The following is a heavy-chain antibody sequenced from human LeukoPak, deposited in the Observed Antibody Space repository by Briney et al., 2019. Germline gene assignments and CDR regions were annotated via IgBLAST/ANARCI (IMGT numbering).Heavy chain of an antibody. CDR1: GFTFDDYA. CDR2: IGTVGDT. CDR3: VRDLTGENAFDI. Sequence: GGSLRLSCAASGFTFDDYAMHWVRQAPGKGLEWVSAIGTVGDTYYPDSVKGRFTISREDAKNSLYLQMSSLRAGDTAVYYCVRDLTGENAFDIWGQGTMVTVSP. D-gene: IGHD3-16*01. V-gene: IGHV3-13*01. J-gene: IGHJ3*02.